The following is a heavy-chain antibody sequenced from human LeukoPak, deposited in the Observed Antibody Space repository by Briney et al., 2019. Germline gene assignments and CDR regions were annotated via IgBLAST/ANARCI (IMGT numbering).Heavy chain of an antibody. CDR1: GGSISSYY. J-gene: IGHJ4*02. D-gene: IGHD3-3*01. V-gene: IGHV4-59*01. CDR3: ARVKGGYYDFWSGYYSHYYDSSGLDY. CDR2: IYYSGCT. Sequence: SETLSLTCTVSGGSISSYYWSWIRQPPGKGLEWIGYIYYSGCTNYNPSLKSRVTIPVDTSKNQFSLKLSSVTAADTAVYYCARVKGGYYDFWSGYYSHYYDSSGLDYWGQGTLVTVSS.